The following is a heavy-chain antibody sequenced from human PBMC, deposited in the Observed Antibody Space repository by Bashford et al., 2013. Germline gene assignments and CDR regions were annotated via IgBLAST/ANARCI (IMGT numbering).Heavy chain of an antibody. CDR2: IWYHGRET. Sequence: GGPVRLSCAASGFTFSTYWMHWSPVCREGTGVVAVIWYHGRETYYADSVKGRFTISRDTSRNTLYLQMNSLRAEDTALYHCARDDDTSGHYSRFDYWGQGTLVTVSS. CDR3: ARDDDTSGHYSRFDY. D-gene: IGHD3-22*01. J-gene: IGHJ4*02. CDR1: GFTFSTYW. V-gene: IGHV3-33*08.